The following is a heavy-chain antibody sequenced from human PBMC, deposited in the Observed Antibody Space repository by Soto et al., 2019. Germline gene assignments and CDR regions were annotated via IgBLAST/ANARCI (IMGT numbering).Heavy chain of an antibody. CDR1: GGTFSSYT. D-gene: IGHD4-17*01. Sequence: QVQLVQSGAEVKKPGSSVKVSCKASGGTFSSYTISWVRQAPGQGLEWMGRIIPILGIANYAQKFQGRVTITADKSTSTAYMKLSSLRSEDTAVYYCARDDYGDYVRYYWGQGTLGTVSS. CDR3: ARDDYGDYVRYY. V-gene: IGHV1-69*08. CDR2: IIPILGIA. J-gene: IGHJ4*02.